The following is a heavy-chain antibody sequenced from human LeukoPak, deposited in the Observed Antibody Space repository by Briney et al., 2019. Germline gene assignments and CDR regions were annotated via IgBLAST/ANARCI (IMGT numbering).Heavy chain of an antibody. CDR1: GGSISNYY. D-gene: IGHD3-22*01. Sequence: SETLSLTCTVSGGSISNYYWSWIRQPPGKGLEWIGYIYYSGSTNYNPSLKSRVTISVDPSKNQFSLKLSSVTAADTAVYYCARVSYFDSSGYYPNYLDYWGQGTLVTVSS. V-gene: IGHV4-59*01. CDR3: ARVSYFDSSGYYPNYLDY. CDR2: IYYSGST. J-gene: IGHJ4*02.